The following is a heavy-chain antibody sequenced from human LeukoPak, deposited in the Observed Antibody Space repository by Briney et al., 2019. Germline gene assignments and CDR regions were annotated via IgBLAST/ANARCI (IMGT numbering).Heavy chain of an antibody. J-gene: IGHJ4*02. CDR1: GFTFTIFG. D-gene: IGHD3-10*01. Sequence: GRSLRLSCAAAGFTFTIFGMNWARQAPGKGLEWVCIISNTGSIASFADSVKGRFTISRDNSKNSVYLQMNSLRDDDTALYYWVTESFHYWGQGILVDVSS. V-gene: IGHV3-23*01. CDR3: VTESFHY. CDR2: ISNTGSIA.